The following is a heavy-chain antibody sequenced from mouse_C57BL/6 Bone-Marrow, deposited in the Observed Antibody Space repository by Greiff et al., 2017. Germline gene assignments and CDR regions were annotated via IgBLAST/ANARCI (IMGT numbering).Heavy chain of an antibody. Sequence: EVQVVESGGGLVKPGGSLKLSCAASGFTFSDYGMHWVRQAPEKGLEWVAYISSGSSTIYYADTVKGRFTISRDNAKNTLFLQMTSLRSEDTAMYYCASDYGSSPYWYFDVWGTGTTVTVSS. V-gene: IGHV5-17*01. J-gene: IGHJ1*03. CDR1: GFTFSDYG. D-gene: IGHD1-1*01. CDR3: ASDYGSSPYWYFDV. CDR2: ISSGSSTI.